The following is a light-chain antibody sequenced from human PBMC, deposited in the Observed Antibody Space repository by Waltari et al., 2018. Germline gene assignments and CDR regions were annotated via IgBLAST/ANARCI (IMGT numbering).Light chain of an antibody. CDR3: QQYNSYSPPYT. Sequence: DIQMTQSPSTLSASVGDRVTITCRASQSISSWLAWYQQKPGKAPKLLIYDASSLESGVPSRVSGSGSGTEFTLTISSLQPDDFATYYCQQYNSYSPPYTFGQGTKLEIK. V-gene: IGKV1-5*01. CDR1: QSISSW. CDR2: DAS. J-gene: IGKJ2*01.